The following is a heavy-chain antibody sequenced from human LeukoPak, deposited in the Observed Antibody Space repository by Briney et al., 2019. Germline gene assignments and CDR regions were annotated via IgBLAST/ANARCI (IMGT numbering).Heavy chain of an antibody. CDR3: AKALESTITDLDC. CDR2: VTGSGGST. CDR1: GFAFSSYA. J-gene: IGHJ4*02. V-gene: IGHV3-23*01. Sequence: GGSLRLSCAASGFAFSSYALSWVRQAPGQGLEWVSAVTGSGGSTYYAASVKGRFTISRDNSKNTLYLQMNSLRAEDTALYYCAKALESTITDLDCWGLGTLVTVSS. D-gene: IGHD4-4*01.